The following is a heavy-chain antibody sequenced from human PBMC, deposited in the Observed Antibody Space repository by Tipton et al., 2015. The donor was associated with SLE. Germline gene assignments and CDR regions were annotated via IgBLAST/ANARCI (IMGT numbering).Heavy chain of an antibody. CDR1: GGSFSGYY. CDR3: AKRNDFWSGYYGSYYGMDV. V-gene: IGHV4-34*01. CDR2: INHSGST. J-gene: IGHJ6*02. D-gene: IGHD3-3*01. Sequence: TLSLTCAVYGGSFSGYYWSWIRQPPGKGLKWIGEINHSGSTNYNPSLRSRVTISVDTSKNQFSLKLSSVTAADTAVYYCAKRNDFWSGYYGSYYGMDVWGQGTTVTVSS.